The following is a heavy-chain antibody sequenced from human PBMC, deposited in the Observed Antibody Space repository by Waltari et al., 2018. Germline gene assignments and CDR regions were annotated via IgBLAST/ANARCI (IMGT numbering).Heavy chain of an antibody. Sequence: QVHLPESGPGLVKPSETLSLTFPVSGGSISSYYWSWIRQPPGTCLEWIGYIYYSGSTNYNPSLKSRVTISVDTSKNQFSLKLSAVTAADTAVYYCARGQVQAMIVVAIQGYWYFDLWGRGTLVTVSS. J-gene: IGHJ2*01. V-gene: IGHV4-59*01. CDR1: GGSISSYY. CDR2: IYYSGST. D-gene: IGHD3-22*01. CDR3: ARGQVQAMIVVAIQGYWYFDL.